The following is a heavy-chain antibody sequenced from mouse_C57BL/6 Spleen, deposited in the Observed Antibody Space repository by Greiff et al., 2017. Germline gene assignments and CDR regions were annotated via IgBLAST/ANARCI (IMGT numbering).Heavy chain of an antibody. CDR3: TRDMGDGYTGYFDV. Sequence: EVKLVESGEGLVKPGGSLKLSCAASGFTFSSYAMSWVRQTPEKRLEWVAYISSGGDYIYYADTVKGRFTISRDNARNTLYLQMSSLKSEDTAMYYCTRDMGDGYTGYFDVWGTGTTVTVSS. V-gene: IGHV5-9-1*02. D-gene: IGHD2-3*01. CDR1: GFTFSSYA. CDR2: ISSGGDYI. J-gene: IGHJ1*03.